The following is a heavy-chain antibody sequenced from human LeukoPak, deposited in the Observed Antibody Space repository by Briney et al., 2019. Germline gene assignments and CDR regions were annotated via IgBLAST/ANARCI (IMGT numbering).Heavy chain of an antibody. CDR1: AFSLSAYN. V-gene: IGHV3-21*01. J-gene: IGHJ4*02. D-gene: IGHD5-18*01. CDR2: ISYTGTYI. Sequence: GGSLRLSCAASAFSLSAYNMYWVRQAPGKGLEWVSSISYTGTYIYYADSVKGRFTISRDNAQNSLYLQMNSLRAEDTAVYYCARDKGYTYGHAFDYWGQGTLVTVSS. CDR3: ARDKGYTYGHAFDY.